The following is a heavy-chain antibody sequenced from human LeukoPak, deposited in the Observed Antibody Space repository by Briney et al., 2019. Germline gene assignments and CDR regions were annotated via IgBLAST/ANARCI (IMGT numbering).Heavy chain of an antibody. CDR1: GFSVSSNY. J-gene: IGHJ4*02. CDR2: IYSGRET. V-gene: IGHV3-53*01. D-gene: IGHD6-19*01. Sequence: PGGSLRLSCAASGFSVSSNYMSLVRRAPGKGLEGVSVIYSGRETYYADSVKGRFTISRDDSKHTLYLQMNSLKTEDTAVYYCTTYQGLVPLFDYWGQGTLVTVSS. CDR3: TTYQGLVPLFDY.